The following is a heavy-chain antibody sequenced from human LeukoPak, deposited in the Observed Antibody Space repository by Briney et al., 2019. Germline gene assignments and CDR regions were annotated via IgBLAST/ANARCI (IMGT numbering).Heavy chain of an antibody. Sequence: NPSETLSLTCTVSGDSISSYYWSWIRQPPGKGLEWIGYIYHGGSTNYNPSLKSRVTISVDTSKGQFSLKLSSVTAADTAVYYCATGYSSTWYYFDYWGQGTLVTVSS. J-gene: IGHJ4*02. CDR1: GDSISSYY. D-gene: IGHD6-13*01. V-gene: IGHV4-59*01. CDR2: IYHGGST. CDR3: ATGYSSTWYYFDY.